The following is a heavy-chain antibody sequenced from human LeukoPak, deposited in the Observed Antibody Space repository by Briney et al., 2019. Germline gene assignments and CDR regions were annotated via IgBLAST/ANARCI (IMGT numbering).Heavy chain of an antibody. V-gene: IGHV4-39*02. J-gene: IGHJ6*02. Sequence: PSETLSLTCTVSGGSISSSSYYWGWIRQPPGKGLEWIGSMYYSGSTYYNPSLKSRVTVSADTSKNQFSLKLNSVTAADTAVYYCAREGSGWYAHGMDVWGQGTTVTVSS. D-gene: IGHD6-19*01. CDR2: MYYSGST. CDR1: GGSISSSSYY. CDR3: AREGSGWYAHGMDV.